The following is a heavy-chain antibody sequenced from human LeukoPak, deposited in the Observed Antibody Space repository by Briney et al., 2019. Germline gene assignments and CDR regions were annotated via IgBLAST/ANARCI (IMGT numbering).Heavy chain of an antibody. D-gene: IGHD5-12*01. CDR2: IYYSGST. J-gene: IGHJ5*02. Sequence: SETLSLICTVSGGSISSSSYYWGWIRQPPGKGLEWIGSIYYSGSTYYNPSLKSRVTISVDTSKNQFSLKLSSVTAADTAVYYCARHAIYSGVYSYWFDPWGLGTLVTVSS. V-gene: IGHV4-39*01. CDR3: ARHAIYSGVYSYWFDP. CDR1: GGSISSSSYY.